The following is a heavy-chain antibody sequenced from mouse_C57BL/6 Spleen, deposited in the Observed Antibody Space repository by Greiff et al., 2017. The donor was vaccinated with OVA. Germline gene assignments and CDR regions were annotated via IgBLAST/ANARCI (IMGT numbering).Heavy chain of an antibody. CDR2: ISYSGST. D-gene: IGHD2-3*01. J-gene: IGHJ1*03. Sequence: EVQVVESGPGLAKPSQTLSLTCSVTGYSITSDYWNWIRKFPGNKLEYMGYISYSGSTYYNPSLKSRISITRDTAKNQYYLQLNSVTTEDTATYDGARTMVTTDWYFDVWGTGTTVTVSS. V-gene: IGHV3-8*01. CDR1: GYSITSDY. CDR3: ARTMVTTDWYFDV.